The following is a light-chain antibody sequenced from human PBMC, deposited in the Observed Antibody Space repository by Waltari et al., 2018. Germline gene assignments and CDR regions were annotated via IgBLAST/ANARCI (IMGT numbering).Light chain of an antibody. CDR3: SSYTNSGNVV. Sequence: QSALTQPASVSGSPGQAITISCTGTSSDIGRYTYVSWYQQPPGKAPKLVISEVSNRPSGVSTRFSGSKSGITASLTSSGLQAEDGAHYYCSSYTNSGNVVFGGGTKLTVL. V-gene: IGLV2-14*01. CDR2: EVS. J-gene: IGLJ2*01. CDR1: SSDIGRYTY.